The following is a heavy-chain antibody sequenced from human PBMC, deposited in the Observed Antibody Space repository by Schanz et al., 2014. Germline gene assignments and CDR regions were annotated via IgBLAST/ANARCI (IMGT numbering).Heavy chain of an antibody. J-gene: IGHJ5*01. CDR1: GFTFTDHA. CDR3: PPSGHLRGWFDS. D-gene: IGHD3-10*01. V-gene: IGHV3-23*01. Sequence: EVQLLASGGGLVQPGGSLRLTCLTSGFTFTDHAMSWVRQAPGKGLEWVSTISGLGEATFYSDSVKGRFTVSRDNSKNIVYLQMNRLRAXXTAVYYCPPSGHLRGWFDSWGQGILVTVSS. CDR2: ISGLGEAT.